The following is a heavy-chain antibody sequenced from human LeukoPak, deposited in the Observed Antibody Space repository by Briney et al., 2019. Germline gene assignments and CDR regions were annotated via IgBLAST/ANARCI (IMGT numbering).Heavy chain of an antibody. J-gene: IGHJ4*02. CDR3: ARSRRGYSGYDEESDY. Sequence: GGSLRLSCAASGFTFSNYYMNWIRQAPGKGLESLSYISSTSSYTNYADSVKGRFTISRDNAKNSLYLQMNSLRAEDTAVYYCARSRRGYSGYDEESDYWGQGTLVTVSS. D-gene: IGHD5-12*01. CDR1: GFTFSNYY. CDR2: ISSTSSYT. V-gene: IGHV3-11*03.